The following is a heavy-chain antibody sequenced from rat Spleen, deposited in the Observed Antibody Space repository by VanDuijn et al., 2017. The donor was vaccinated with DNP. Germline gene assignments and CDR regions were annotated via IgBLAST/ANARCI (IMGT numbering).Heavy chain of an antibody. D-gene: IGHD1-7*01. V-gene: IGHV3-1*01. Sequence: EVQLQESGSGLVKPSQPLSLTCSVTGYSITSNYWGWIRQFPGNKMEYIGHISYSGSTNYKPSLKSRISITRDTSKNHFFLQLNSVTTEDTATYYCARWTRYFDYWGQGVMVTVSS. CDR3: ARWTRYFDY. CDR1: GYSITSNY. CDR2: ISYSGST. J-gene: IGHJ2*01.